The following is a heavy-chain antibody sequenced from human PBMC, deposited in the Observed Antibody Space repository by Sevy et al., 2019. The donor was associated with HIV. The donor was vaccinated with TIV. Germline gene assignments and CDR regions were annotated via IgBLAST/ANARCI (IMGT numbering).Heavy chain of an antibody. J-gene: IGHJ5*02. CDR2: IYHSGSS. Sequence: SETLSLTCTVSGGSIRNVNLWHWVRQPPGKGLGWIGEIYHSGSSNYNPSLKSRVTISVDNSKNRFSLKLGSVTASDTAVYSCARGGESPRGFDPWGQGTLVTVSS. CDR3: ARGGESPRGFDP. CDR1: GGSIRNVNL. V-gene: IGHV4-4*02. D-gene: IGHD3-16*01.